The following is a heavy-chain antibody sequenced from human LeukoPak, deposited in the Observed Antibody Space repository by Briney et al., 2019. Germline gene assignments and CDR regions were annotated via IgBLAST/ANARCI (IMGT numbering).Heavy chain of an antibody. CDR3: ASERGYSYALDY. V-gene: IGHV3-21*01. J-gene: IGHJ4*02. CDR2: ISSSSSYI. Sequence: GSLRLSCAASGFTFSSYSMNWVRKAPGKGLGWVSSISSSSSYIYYADSVKGRFTISRDNAKNSLYLQMNSLRAEDTAVYYCASERGYSYALDYWGQGTLVTVSS. D-gene: IGHD5-18*01. CDR1: GFTFSSYS.